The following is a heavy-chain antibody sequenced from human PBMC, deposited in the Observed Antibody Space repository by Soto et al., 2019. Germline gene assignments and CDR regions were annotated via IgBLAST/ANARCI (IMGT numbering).Heavy chain of an antibody. Sequence: QVQLIQSAGEVKKPGASVKVSCKASGYTFTNYVIHWIRQAPGQGLEWMAWISPLKGNTNYAQKVQGRVTVTTDTSTNTVYMHLSGLRSDDTALYFCARSGEHPLGHWGQGSLVTV. J-gene: IGHJ4*02. CDR3: ARSGEHPLGH. D-gene: IGHD6-25*01. CDR1: GYTFTNYV. CDR2: ISPLKGNT. V-gene: IGHV1-18*01.